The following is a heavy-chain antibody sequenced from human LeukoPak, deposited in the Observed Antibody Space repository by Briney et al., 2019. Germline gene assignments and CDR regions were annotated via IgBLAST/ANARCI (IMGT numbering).Heavy chain of an antibody. J-gene: IGHJ6*02. CDR2: LSGSGAKT. CDR1: GFTFSSYA. V-gene: IGHV3-23*01. CDR3: AKDQGSYGMTS. Sequence: PGGSLRLSCAASGFTFSSYAMNWVRQAPGKGLQWVSALSGSGAKTYYADSVKGRFTISRDNSKNTLYLQMNRLRAEDTAVYYCAKDQGSYGMTSGAKGPRSPSP.